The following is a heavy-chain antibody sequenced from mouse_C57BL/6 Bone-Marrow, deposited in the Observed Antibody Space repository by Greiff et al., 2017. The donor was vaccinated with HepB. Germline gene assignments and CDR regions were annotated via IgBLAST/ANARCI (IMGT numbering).Heavy chain of an antibody. CDR2: IYPGDGDT. CDR1: GYAFSSYW. J-gene: IGHJ1*03. CDR3: ARSLYDYDGYWYFDV. Sequence: VQLQQSGAELVKPGASVKISCKASGYAFSSYWMNWVKQRPGKGLEWIGQIYPGDGDTNYNGKFKGKATLTADKSSSTAYMQLSSLTSEDSAVYFCARSLYDYDGYWYFDVWGTGTTVTVSS. D-gene: IGHD2-4*01. V-gene: IGHV1-80*01.